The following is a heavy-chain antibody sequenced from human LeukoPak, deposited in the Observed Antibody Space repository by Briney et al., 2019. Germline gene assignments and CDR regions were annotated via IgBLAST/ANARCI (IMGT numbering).Heavy chain of an antibody. J-gene: IGHJ3*02. CDR3: AKAEGLGASGGVFDI. CDR1: GYSFTNYY. D-gene: IGHD2-8*01. V-gene: IGHV1-46*01. Sequence: ASVKVSCKASGYSFTNYYMHWVRQAPGQGLEWMGMINPSGGSTTYAQKFQGRVTMTRDTSTSTVYMELSSLRSEDTAVYYCAKAEGLGASGGVFDIWGQGTVVTVSS. CDR2: INPSGGST.